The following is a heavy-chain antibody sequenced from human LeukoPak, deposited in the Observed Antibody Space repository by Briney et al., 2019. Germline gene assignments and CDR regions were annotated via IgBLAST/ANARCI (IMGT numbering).Heavy chain of an antibody. D-gene: IGHD6-25*01. V-gene: IGHV1-2*02. CDR3: AVSIQAASIPAFDY. CDR2: IVPRSGDT. J-gene: IGHJ4*02. CDR1: GYSFTAHH. Sequence: GASVKVSCKPSGYSFTAHHIHWMRQAPGQGLEWGGWIVPRSGDTNYAQRFQGRVTMTRDTSISAVYMELSGLTSDDTAVYYCAVSIQAASIPAFDYWGQGAPVTVSS.